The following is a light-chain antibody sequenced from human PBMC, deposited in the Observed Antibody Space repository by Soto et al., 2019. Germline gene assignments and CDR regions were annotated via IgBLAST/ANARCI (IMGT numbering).Light chain of an antibody. CDR2: DNN. Sequence: QSALTQPPSVSAAPGQRVTISCSGSSSNIGSNYVSWYQQLPGTAPKLLIFDNNKRPSGIPDRFSGSKSGTSATLGITGLQTGDEADYYCATWDTSPSPGGVFGTGTKLTVL. CDR3: ATWDTSPSPGGV. V-gene: IGLV1-51*01. J-gene: IGLJ1*01. CDR1: SSNIGSNY.